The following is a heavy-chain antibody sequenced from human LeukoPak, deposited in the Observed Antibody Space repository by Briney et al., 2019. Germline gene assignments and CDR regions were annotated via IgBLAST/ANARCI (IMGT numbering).Heavy chain of an antibody. CDR2: IDPSDSYT. V-gene: IGHV5-10-1*01. D-gene: IGHD3-10*01. J-gene: IGHJ5*01. CDR1: GYSLTTYW. CDR3: ARHGAVMVPGAGENNWFDS. Sequence: GESLRISCMGTGYSLTTYWISWVRHVPGKGLEWMGRIDPSDSYTNYNPSFKGHVTFLVDKSINTAYLHWSSLKASDSAKYYCARHGAVMVPGAGENNWFDSWGQGTLVTVSS.